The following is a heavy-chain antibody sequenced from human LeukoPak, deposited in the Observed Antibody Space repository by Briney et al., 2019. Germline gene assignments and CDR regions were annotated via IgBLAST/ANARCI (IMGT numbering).Heavy chain of an antibody. CDR2: MNPNSGNT. D-gene: IGHD3-3*01. CDR1: GYTFTSYY. J-gene: IGHJ4*02. V-gene: IGHV1-8*02. CDR3: ARGNYDFWSGYDY. Sequence: ASVKVSCKASGYTFTSYYMHWVRQAPGQGLEWMGWMNPNSGNTGYAQKFQGRVTMTRNTSISTAYMELSSLRSEDTAVYYCARGNYDFWSGYDYWGQGTLVTVSS.